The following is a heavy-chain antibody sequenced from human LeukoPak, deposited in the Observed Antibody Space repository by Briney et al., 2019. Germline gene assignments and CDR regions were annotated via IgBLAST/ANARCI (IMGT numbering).Heavy chain of an antibody. D-gene: IGHD5-18*01. CDR2: ISYDGSNK. J-gene: IGHJ3*02. V-gene: IGHV3-30-3*01. CDR1: GFTFSSYA. CDR3: ARGDIQLWSPLDI. Sequence: GGSLRLSCAASGFTFSSYAMHWVRQAPGKGLEWVAVISYDGSNKYYADSVKGRFTISRDNSKNTLYLQMNSLRAEGTAVYYCARGDIQLWSPLDIWGQGTMVTVSS.